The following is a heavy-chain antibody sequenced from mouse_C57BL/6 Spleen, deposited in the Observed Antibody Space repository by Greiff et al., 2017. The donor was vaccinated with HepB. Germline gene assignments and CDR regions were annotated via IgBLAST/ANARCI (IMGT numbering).Heavy chain of an antibody. CDR2: IDPDSGGT. CDR3: AQDQEDYFDY. Sequence: VQLQQPGAELVKPGASVKLSCTASGYTFTSYWMHWVKQRPGRGLEWIGRIDPDSGGTKYNEKFKSKATLTVDKPSSTAYMQLSILTSEDSAVYYCAQDQEDYFDYWGQGTTLTVSS. CDR1: GYTFTSYW. J-gene: IGHJ2*01. V-gene: IGHV1-72*01.